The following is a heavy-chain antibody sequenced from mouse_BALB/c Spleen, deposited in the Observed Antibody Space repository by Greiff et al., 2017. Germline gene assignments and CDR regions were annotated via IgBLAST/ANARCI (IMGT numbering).Heavy chain of an antibody. Sequence: EVMLVESGGGLVKPGGSLKLSCAASGFAFSSYDMSWVRQTPEKRLEWVAYISSGGGSTYYPDTVKGRFTISRDNAKNTLYLQMSSLKSEDTAMYYCANFAYWGQGTLVTVSA. CDR2: ISSGGGST. J-gene: IGHJ3*01. CDR3: ANFAY. V-gene: IGHV5-12-1*01. CDR1: GFAFSSYD.